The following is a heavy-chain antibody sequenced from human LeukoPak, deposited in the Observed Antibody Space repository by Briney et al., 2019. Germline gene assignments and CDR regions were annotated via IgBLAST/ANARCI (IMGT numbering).Heavy chain of an antibody. Sequence: PGGSLRLSCAASGFTFSSYGMSWVRQAPGKGLEWVSAISGSGGSTYYADSVKGRFTISRDNSKNTLYLQMNSLRAEDTAVYYCARDSRGPFDYWGQGTLVTVSS. CDR2: ISGSGGST. J-gene: IGHJ4*02. CDR1: GFTFSSYG. V-gene: IGHV3-23*01. CDR3: ARDSRGPFDY.